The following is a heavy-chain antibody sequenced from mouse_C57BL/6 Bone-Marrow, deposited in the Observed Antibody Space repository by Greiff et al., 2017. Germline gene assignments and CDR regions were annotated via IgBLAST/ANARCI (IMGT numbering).Heavy chain of an antibody. V-gene: IGHV1-82*01. J-gene: IGHJ4*01. Sequence: QVQLQQSGPELVKPGASVKISCKASGYAFSSSWMNWVKQRPGKGLEWIGRIYPGDGDTNYNGKFKGKATLTADKSSSTAYMQLSSLTSEDSAVYFCARLGVYYYAMDYWGQGTSVTVSS. CDR3: ARLGVYYYAMDY. CDR2: IYPGDGDT. CDR1: GYAFSSSW.